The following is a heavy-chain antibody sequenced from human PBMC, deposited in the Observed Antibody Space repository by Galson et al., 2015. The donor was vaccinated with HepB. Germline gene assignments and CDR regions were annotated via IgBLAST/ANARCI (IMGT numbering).Heavy chain of an antibody. J-gene: IGHJ4*02. Sequence: SLRLSCAASGFTFSDYYMSWIRQAPGKGLEWVSYISSSTGYTNYADSVKRRFAISRDNAKNSLYLQMNSLTAEDTAVYYCARVVVAGTMLDYWGQGTLVTVSS. CDR3: ARVVVAGTMLDY. CDR1: GFTFSDYY. CDR2: ISSSTGYT. D-gene: IGHD6-19*01. V-gene: IGHV3-11*05.